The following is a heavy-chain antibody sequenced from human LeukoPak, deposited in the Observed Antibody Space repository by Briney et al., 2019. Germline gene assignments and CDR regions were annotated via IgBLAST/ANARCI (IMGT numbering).Heavy chain of an antibody. CDR2: ISYDGSNK. CDR1: GFTFSSYG. Sequence: PGGSLRLSCAASGFTFSSYGMHWVRQAPGKGLEWVAVISYDGSNKYYADSVKGRFTIARDHSKNTLYLQMHSLRAQDTAVYYCARDSDYYGLLYYFYYWGQGPLVPVSS. J-gene: IGHJ4*02. D-gene: IGHD3-10*01. CDR3: ARDSDYYGLLYYFYY. V-gene: IGHV3-30*03.